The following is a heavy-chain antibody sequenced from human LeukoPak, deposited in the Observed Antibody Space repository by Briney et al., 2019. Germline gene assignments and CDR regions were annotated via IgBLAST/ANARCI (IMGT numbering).Heavy chain of an antibody. D-gene: IGHD1-1*01. V-gene: IGHV3-23*01. J-gene: IGHJ5*02. CDR1: GFIISGYA. CDR2: ISYSGDGT. CDR3: AKGDTPDNSYNYSAP. Sequence: GGSLGLSCAASGFIISGYAMSWVRQAPGKGLEWVSSISYSGDGTKYADSVKGRCTISREDSKNTLYLQMNSLRAEDTAVYYCAKGDTPDNSYNYSAPWGQGTLVTVPS.